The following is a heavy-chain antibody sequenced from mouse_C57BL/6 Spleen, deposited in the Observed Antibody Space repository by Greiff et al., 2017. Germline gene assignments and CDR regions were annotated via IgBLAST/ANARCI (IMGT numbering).Heavy chain of an antibody. J-gene: IGHJ2*01. D-gene: IGHD4-1*02. CDR2: IYPGSGST. CDR1: GYTFTSYW. CDR3: ANRQLGPKWAFDY. V-gene: IGHV1-55*01. Sequence: QVQLQQPGAELVKPGASVKMSCKASGYTFTSYWITWVKQRPGQGLEWIGDIYPGSGSTKYNEKFKSKATLTVDKSSSTAYMQLSSLTSEDSSVYDCANRQLGPKWAFDYWGQGTTLTVSS.